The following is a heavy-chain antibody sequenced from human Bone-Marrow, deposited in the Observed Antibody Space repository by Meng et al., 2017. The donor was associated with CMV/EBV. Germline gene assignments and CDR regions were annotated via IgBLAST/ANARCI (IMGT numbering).Heavy chain of an antibody. CDR1: GFTFSDHY. CDR2: IRKKADSYTT. J-gene: IGHJ4*02. V-gene: IGHV3-72*01. D-gene: IGHD2-8*01. Sequence: GGSRRPSCAASGFTFSDHYMDWVRQAPGKGLEWVGRIRKKADSYTTQYAATVKGRFSMSRDKSKYARYLQMSSLQTGDTAVYYCARMSYVINDVWSPLDFWGQGTLVTVSS. CDR3: ARMSYVINDVWSPLDF.